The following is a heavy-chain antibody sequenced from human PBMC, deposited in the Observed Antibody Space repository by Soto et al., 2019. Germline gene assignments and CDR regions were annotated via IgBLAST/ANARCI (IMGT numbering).Heavy chain of an antibody. V-gene: IGHV1-18*01. CDR2: ISAYNGNT. J-gene: IGHJ4*02. D-gene: IGHD3-16*02. CDR3: ARGMITLGGVIVGLDY. CDR1: GYTFTSYG. Sequence: ASVKVSCKASGYTFTSYGISWVRQAPGQGLEWMGWISAYNGNTNYAQKLQGRVTMTTDTSTSTAYMELRSLRSDDTAVYYCARGMITLGGVIVGLDYWGQGTLVTVSS.